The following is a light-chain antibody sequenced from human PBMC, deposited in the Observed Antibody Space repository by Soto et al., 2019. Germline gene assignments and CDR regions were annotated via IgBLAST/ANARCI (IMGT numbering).Light chain of an antibody. CDR2: AAS. Sequence: DLQMTQSPSSVSASVGGRVTITCRASQTIITYLNWYQRKPGKAPKLLIYAASSLQSGVPSRFSGSGSGTDFTLTISSLEPEDFATYYCQQSFTIPYTFGQGTKLEIK. V-gene: IGKV1-39*01. J-gene: IGKJ2*01. CDR1: QTIITY. CDR3: QQSFTIPYT.